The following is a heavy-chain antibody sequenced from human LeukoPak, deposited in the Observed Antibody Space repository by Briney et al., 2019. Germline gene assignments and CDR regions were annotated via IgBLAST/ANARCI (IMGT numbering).Heavy chain of an antibody. CDR3: ARLLAYGSGAEAFDY. CDR1: GFTFSSYW. J-gene: IGHJ4*02. Sequence: PGGSLRLSCAASGFTFSSYWLSWIRQAPGKGLEWVANIKEDGTEKYNVDSVKGRFTISRDNAKISLYLQMNSLRAEDTAVYYCARLLAYGSGAEAFDYWGQGALVTVSS. D-gene: IGHD3-10*01. V-gene: IGHV3-7*01. CDR2: IKEDGTEK.